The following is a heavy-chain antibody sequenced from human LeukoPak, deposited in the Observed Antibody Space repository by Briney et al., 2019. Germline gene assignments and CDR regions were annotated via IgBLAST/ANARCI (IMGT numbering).Heavy chain of an antibody. CDR3: ARFGAGSSWPPHYYFDY. CDR1: GYSSTSYW. CDR2: IYPGDSDT. J-gene: IGHJ4*02. V-gene: IGHV5-51*01. Sequence: GESLQISCQGSGYSSTSYWIGWVRQLPGKGLEWMGIIYPGDSDTRYSPSFQGQVTISADKSISTAYLQWSSLKASDTAMYYCARFGAGSSWPPHYYFDYWGQGTLVTVSS. D-gene: IGHD6-13*01.